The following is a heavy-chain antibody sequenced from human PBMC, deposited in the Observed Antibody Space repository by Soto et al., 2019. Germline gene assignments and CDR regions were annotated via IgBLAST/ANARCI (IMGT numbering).Heavy chain of an antibody. D-gene: IGHD2-15*01. Sequence: GGSLRLSCAASGFTFSSYGMHWVRQAPGKGLEWVAVIWYDGSNKYYADSVKGRFTISRDNSKNTLYLQMNSLRAEDTAVYYCARHGLSVVVYFDYWGQGTLVTVSS. J-gene: IGHJ4*02. V-gene: IGHV3-33*01. CDR2: IWYDGSNK. CDR3: ARHGLSVVVYFDY. CDR1: GFTFSSYG.